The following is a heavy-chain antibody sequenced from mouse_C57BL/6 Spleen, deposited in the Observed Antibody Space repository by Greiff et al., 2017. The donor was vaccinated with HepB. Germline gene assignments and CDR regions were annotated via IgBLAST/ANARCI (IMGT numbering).Heavy chain of an antibody. Sequence: QVHVKQPGAELVKPGASVKLSCKASGYTFTSYWMHWVKQRPGRGLEWIGRIDPNSGGTKYNEKFKSKATLTVDKPSSTAYMQLSSLTSEDSAVYYCAIYYGSSYGYWYFDVWGTGTTVTVSS. D-gene: IGHD1-1*01. V-gene: IGHV1-72*01. CDR3: AIYYGSSYGYWYFDV. CDR1: GYTFTSYW. J-gene: IGHJ1*03. CDR2: IDPNSGGT.